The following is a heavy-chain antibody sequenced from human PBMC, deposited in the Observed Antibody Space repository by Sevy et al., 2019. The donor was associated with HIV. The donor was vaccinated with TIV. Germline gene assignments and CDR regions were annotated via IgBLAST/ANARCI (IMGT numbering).Heavy chain of an antibody. V-gene: IGHV3-11*04. CDR1: GFTFSDYY. CDR3: GRGTIVGEVTYYFDF. J-gene: IGHJ4*01. Sequence: GGSLRLSCAASGFTFSDYYMSWIRQAPGKGLEWVSYISTSGSTIYYADSVKGRFTISRDNAKNSLYLQMNSLRAEDTAVYYRGRGTIVGEVTYYFDFWGQGTLVTVSS. D-gene: IGHD3-3*01. CDR2: ISTSGSTI.